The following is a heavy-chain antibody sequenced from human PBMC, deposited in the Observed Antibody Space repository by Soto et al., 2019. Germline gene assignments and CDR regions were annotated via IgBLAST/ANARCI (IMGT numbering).Heavy chain of an antibody. CDR2: IYYSGST. J-gene: IGHJ4*02. CDR1: GGSISSYY. CDR3: ARTLYSYGPRFDY. V-gene: IGHV4-59*01. Sequence: SETLSLTCTVSGGSISSYYWSWSLQPPGKGLEWIGYIYYSGSTNYNPSLKSRVTISVDTSKNQFSLKLSSVTAADTAVYYCARTLYSYGPRFDYWGQGTLVTVSS. D-gene: IGHD5-18*01.